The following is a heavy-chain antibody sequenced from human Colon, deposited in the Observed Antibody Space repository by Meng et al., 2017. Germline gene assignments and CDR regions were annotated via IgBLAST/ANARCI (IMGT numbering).Heavy chain of an antibody. CDR3: ARETEVAGTIFFQH. J-gene: IGHJ1*01. CDR2: IRAYNGNT. V-gene: IGHV1-18*01. D-gene: IGHD6-19*01. Sequence: QVQVVQSGAEVKNPGASVKVSCKTSGYTFTSYGISWVRQAPGQGLEWMGWIRAYNGNTHYAQKFQGRVTMTRDTSTSTVYMELRSLRSDDTAVYYCARETEVAGTIFFQHWGQGTLVTVSS. CDR1: GYTFTSYG.